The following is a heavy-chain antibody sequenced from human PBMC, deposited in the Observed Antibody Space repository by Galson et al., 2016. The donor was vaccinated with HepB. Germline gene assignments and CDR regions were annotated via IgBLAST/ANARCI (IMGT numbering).Heavy chain of an antibody. D-gene: IGHD6-25*01. CDR3: ARYRRWDNSGWAFDY. CDR1: GGSLTGYY. Sequence: SETLSLTCGVYGGSLTGYYWSWIRQSPAKGLEWIGQINHRGSTDYNPSLKSRVTISVDTSKTQFSLNLSSVTAADTAVYYCARYRRWDNSGWAFDYWGQGTLVTVSS. J-gene: IGHJ4*02. V-gene: IGHV4-34*01. CDR2: INHRGST.